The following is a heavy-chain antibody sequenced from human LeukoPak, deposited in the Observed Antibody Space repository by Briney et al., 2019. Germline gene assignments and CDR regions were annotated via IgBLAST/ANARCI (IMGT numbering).Heavy chain of an antibody. V-gene: IGHV3-73*01. D-gene: IGHD3-22*01. CDR3: TRRYYHDSSGNYQNDY. J-gene: IGHJ4*02. Sequence: GGSLRLSCAVSGFTFSDSAMHWVRQASGKGLEWVGRIRSKANNYATTYDASVKGRFTISRDDSKNTAYLQMNSLKTEDTAVYYCTRRYYHDSSGNYQNDYWGQGTLVTVSS. CDR1: GFTFSDSA. CDR2: IRSKANNYAT.